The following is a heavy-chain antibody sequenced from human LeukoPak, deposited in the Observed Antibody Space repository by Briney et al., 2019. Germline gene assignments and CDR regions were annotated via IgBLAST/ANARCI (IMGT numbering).Heavy chain of an antibody. CDR1: GFTFSSYA. D-gene: IGHD3-10*01. CDR2: ISGSGGST. V-gene: IGHV3-23*01. J-gene: IGHJ4*02. CDR3: AKQISRGVLDF. Sequence: GGSLRLSCAASGFTFSSYAMSWVRQAPGKGLEWVSAISGSGGSTYYADSVKGRFTISRDNSKNTLYLQMNSLRAEDTALYFCAKQISRGVLDFWGQGTLVTVSS.